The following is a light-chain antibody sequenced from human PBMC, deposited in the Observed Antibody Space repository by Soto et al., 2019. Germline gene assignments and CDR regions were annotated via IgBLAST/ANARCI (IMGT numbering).Light chain of an antibody. CDR3: QQYNGYSRT. CDR1: QSISSW. CDR2: DAS. Sequence: DIQMTQSPSTLSASVGDRVTITCRASQSISSWLAWYQQKPGKAPKLLIYDASSLERGVPSRFSGSGSGTEFTLTISSMQPDDFATFYCQQYNGYSRTFGQGTRWIS. J-gene: IGKJ1*01. V-gene: IGKV1-5*01.